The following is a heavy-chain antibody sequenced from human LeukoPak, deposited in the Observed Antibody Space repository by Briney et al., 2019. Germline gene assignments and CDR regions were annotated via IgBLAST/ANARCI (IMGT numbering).Heavy chain of an antibody. CDR3: AKYGVLRFLEWLLNYYYMDV. CDR1: GFTFSSYS. CDR2: ISGSGGST. J-gene: IGHJ6*03. Sequence: PGGSLRLSCAASGFTFSSYSMNWVRQAPGKGLEWVSAISGSGGSTYYADSVKGRFTISRDNSKNTLYLQMNSLRAEDTAVYYCAKYGVLRFLEWLLNYYYMDVWGKGTTVTVSS. D-gene: IGHD3-3*01. V-gene: IGHV3-23*01.